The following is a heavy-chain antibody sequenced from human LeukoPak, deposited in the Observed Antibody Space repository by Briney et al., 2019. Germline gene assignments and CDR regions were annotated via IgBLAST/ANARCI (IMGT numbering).Heavy chain of an antibody. J-gene: IGHJ4*02. V-gene: IGHV4-59*08. CDR3: ARRNYYDTSGYQFDY. D-gene: IGHD3-22*01. CDR2: IYYSGNT. Sequence: SETLSLTRTVSGGSIGSYYWSWIRQPPGKGLEWIGYIYYSGNTNYHPSLKSRVTISVDTSKNQFSLKLSSVTAADTAVYYCARRNYYDTSGYQFDYWGQGTLVTVSS. CDR1: GGSIGSYY.